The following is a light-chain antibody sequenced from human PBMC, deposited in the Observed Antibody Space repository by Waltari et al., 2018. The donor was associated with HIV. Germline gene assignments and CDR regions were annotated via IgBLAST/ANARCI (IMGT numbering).Light chain of an antibody. V-gene: IGLV2-14*03. CDR3: SSYTTSRTVV. Sequence: QSALTQPASVSEPPGQSIAISCTGTSSDIGTYNFVSWYQQHPGKAPKLMIYDVTRRPSGVSDRFSGSKSGNTASLTISGLQTEDEADYYCSSYTTSRTVVFGGGTKLTVL. CDR2: DVT. CDR1: SSDIGTYNF. J-gene: IGLJ2*01.